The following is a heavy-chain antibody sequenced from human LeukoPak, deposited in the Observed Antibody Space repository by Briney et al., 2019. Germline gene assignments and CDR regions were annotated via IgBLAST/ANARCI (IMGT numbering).Heavy chain of an antibody. J-gene: IGHJ4*02. D-gene: IGHD3-22*01. Sequence: ASVKVSCKTSGYTFTSYNITWVRQAPGQGLEWMGWISGYNGNTNYAQRLQGRVTMTTDTSTSTAYMELWSLRSDDTAVYYCARVIAYFDYWGQGTLVTVSS. CDR1: GYTFTSYN. CDR3: ARVIAYFDY. CDR2: ISGYNGNT. V-gene: IGHV1-18*01.